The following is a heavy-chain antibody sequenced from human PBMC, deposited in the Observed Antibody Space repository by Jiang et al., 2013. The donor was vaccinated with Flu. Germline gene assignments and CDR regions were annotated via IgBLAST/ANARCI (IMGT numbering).Heavy chain of an antibody. CDR1: GDSVSNSDYY. V-gene: IGHV4-61*08. Sequence: GLVKPSETLSLTCTVSGDSVSNSDYYWTWIRQPPGKRPEWIGYXFYSGSTNYNPSLKSRVTISIDMSKNQFSLILSSVTAADTAVYFCVRQHDDYGDQRWFNPWGQGTLVTVSS. CDR3: VRQHDDYGDQRWFNP. CDR2: XFYSGST. D-gene: IGHD4-17*01. J-gene: IGHJ5*02.